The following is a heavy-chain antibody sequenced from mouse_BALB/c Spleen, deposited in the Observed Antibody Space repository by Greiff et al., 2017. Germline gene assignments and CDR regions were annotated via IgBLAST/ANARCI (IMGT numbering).Heavy chain of an antibody. V-gene: IGHV1-7*01. D-gene: IGHD2-9*01. CDR3: APYYGYDAWFAY. Sequence: VQLQQSGAELAKPGASVKMSCKASGYTFTSYWMHWVKQRPGQGLEWIGYINPSTGYTEYNQKFKDKATLTADKSSSTAYMQLSSLTSEDSAVYYCAPYYGYDAWFAYWGQGTLVTVSA. J-gene: IGHJ3*01. CDR1: GYTFTSYW. CDR2: INPSTGYT.